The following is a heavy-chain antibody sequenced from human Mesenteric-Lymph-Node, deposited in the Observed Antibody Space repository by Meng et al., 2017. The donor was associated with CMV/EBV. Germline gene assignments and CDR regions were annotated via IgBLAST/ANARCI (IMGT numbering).Heavy chain of an antibody. CDR3: ARGYDYSDYNWFDP. CDR2: INPNGGTT. CDR1: GYPFTGYY. J-gene: IGHJ5*02. V-gene: IGHV1-46*01. Sequence: ASVKVSCKASGYPFTGYYIHWVRQAPGQGLEWMGKINPNGGTTRYAQNFQGRLTVTRDTSTSTVYMELSSLRSEDTAVYHCARGYDYSDYNWFDPWGQGTLVTVSS. D-gene: IGHD4-11*01.